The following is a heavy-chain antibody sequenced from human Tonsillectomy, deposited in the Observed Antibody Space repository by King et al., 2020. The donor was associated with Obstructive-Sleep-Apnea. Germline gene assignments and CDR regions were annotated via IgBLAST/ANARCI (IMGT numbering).Heavy chain of an antibody. CDR3: GSAYYYDSNGFYYHFDF. D-gene: IGHD3-22*01. J-gene: IGHJ4*02. CDR1: GFTFSNYY. Sequence: VQLVESGGGLVKPGGSLRLSCAASGFTFSNYYMTWIRQAPGKGLEWVSYISDTGSHTNYADSVQGRFTIPRDNSKNSLYLEMNNQRAEDTAVYFFGSAYYYDSNGFYYHFDFWGQGTLVTVSS. V-gene: IGHV3-11*06. CDR2: ISDTGSHT.